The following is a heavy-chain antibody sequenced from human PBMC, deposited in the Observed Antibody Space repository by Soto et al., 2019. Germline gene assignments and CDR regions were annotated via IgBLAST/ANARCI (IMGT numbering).Heavy chain of an antibody. D-gene: IGHD3-10*01. CDR2: MNPDSGNT. J-gene: IGHJ4*02. CDR1: GYTFTSYD. V-gene: IGHV1-8*01. CDR3: ARSVGGSNVNFDY. Sequence: ASVKVSCKASGYTFTSYDINWVRQATGQGPEWMGWMNPDSGNTGYVQKIQGRVTMTRNTAISTAYMELSSLRFEDTAVYYCARSVGGSNVNFDYWGQGTLVTVSS.